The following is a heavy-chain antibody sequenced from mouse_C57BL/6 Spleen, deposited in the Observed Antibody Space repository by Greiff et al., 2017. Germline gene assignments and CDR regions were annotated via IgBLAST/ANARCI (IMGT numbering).Heavy chain of an antibody. J-gene: IGHJ3*01. Sequence: QVQLQQPGAELVKPGASVKLSCKASGYTFTSYWMQWVKQRPGQGLEWIGEIDPSDSYTNYNQKFKGKATLTVDTSSSTAYMQLSSLTSEDSAVYYCARRECYDGGFAYWGHGTLVTVSA. CDR1: GYTFTSYW. CDR2: IDPSDSYT. D-gene: IGHD2-12*01. CDR3: ARRECYDGGFAY. V-gene: IGHV1-50*01.